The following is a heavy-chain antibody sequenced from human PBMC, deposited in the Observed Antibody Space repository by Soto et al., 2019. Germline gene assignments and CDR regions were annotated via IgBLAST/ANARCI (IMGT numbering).Heavy chain of an antibody. Sequence: SETLSLTCTVSGGSISSGGYYWSWIRQHPGKGLEWIGYIYYSGSTYYNPSLKSRVTISVDTSKNQFSLKLSSVTAADTAVYYCARQQLNNNQSKYRNAGGYWGQGTLVTVS. J-gene: IGHJ4*02. CDR3: ARQQLNNNQSKYRNAGGY. V-gene: IGHV4-39*01. D-gene: IGHD1-1*01. CDR2: IYYSGST. CDR1: GGSISSGGYY.